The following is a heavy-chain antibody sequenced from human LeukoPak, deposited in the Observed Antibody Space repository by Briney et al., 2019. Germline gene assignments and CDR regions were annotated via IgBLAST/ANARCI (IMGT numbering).Heavy chain of an antibody. V-gene: IGHV4-31*03. Sequence: SQTLSLTCTVSGGSISSGGYYWSWIRQHPGKGLEWIGYIYYSGSTNYNPSLKSRVTISVDTSKNQFSLKLSSVTAADTAVYYCASGIAAAGTGRYFDYWGQGTLVTVSS. CDR2: IYYSGST. J-gene: IGHJ4*02. CDR3: ASGIAAAGTGRYFDY. CDR1: GGSISSGGYY. D-gene: IGHD6-13*01.